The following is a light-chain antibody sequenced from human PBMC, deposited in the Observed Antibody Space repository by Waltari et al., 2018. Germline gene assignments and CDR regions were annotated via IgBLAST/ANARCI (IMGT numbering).Light chain of an antibody. CDR3: AAWADRLNGVV. CDR2: SNNQRPGTDHKILICGNN. V-gene: IGLV1-44*01. Sequence: QSVLTQPPSASGTPGQRVTISCSGSSSNNGSNAVNWYQQLTGTAPKLLTSSNNQRPGTDHKILICGNNQRPSGVPDRCSGSESGNPASLAISGLQSEDEADYYCAAWADRLNGVVFGGGTNLTVL. J-gene: IGLJ2*01. CDR1: SSNNGSNA.